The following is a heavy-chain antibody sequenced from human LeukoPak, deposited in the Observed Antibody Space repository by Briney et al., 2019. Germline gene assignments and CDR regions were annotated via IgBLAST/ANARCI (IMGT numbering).Heavy chain of an antibody. J-gene: IGHJ4*02. V-gene: IGHV5-51*01. CDR1: GYSFTSYW. D-gene: IGHD4-17*01. Sequence: GESLKISWKGSGYSFTSYWIGWVRQMPGKGLEWMGILYPGDSDTRYSPSFQGQVTISADKSISTAYLQWSSLKASDTAMYYCARRGYGDHYRPRDGSDGFDYWGQGTLVTVSS. CDR3: ARRGYGDHYRPRDGSDGFDY. CDR2: LYPGDSDT.